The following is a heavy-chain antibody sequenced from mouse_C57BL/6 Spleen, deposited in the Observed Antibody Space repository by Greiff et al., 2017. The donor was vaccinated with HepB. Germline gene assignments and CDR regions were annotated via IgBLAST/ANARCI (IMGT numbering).Heavy chain of an antibody. V-gene: IGHV1-82*01. CDR3: ARSGGLYDYDAMDY. CDR2: SYPGDGDT. J-gene: IGHJ4*01. CDR1: GYAFSGSW. D-gene: IGHD1-3*01. Sequence: QVQLQQSGPELVKPGASVKLSCKASGYAFSGSWMNWVRQRPGKGLEWIGRSYPGDGDTNYKWRFKGKATLTADKSSSTAYMHLSSLTTEDSAVYFCARSGGLYDYDAMDYWGQGTSVTVSS.